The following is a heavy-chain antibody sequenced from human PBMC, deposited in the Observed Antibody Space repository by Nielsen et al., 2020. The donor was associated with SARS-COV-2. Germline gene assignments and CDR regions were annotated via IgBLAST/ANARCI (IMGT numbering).Heavy chain of an antibody. J-gene: IGHJ6*02. CDR2: INPYSGGT. CDR1: GYTFTDYY. D-gene: IGHD3/OR15-3a*01. CDR3: ARARATIFGLVMSYGMDV. V-gene: IGHV1-2*06. Sequence: VSVKVSCKASGYTFTDYYIHWVRQAPGQGLEWMGRINPYSGGTNYAQKFQGTVTMTRDASISTVYMELTSDDTAVYYCARARATIFGLVMSYGMDVWGQGTTVAVSS.